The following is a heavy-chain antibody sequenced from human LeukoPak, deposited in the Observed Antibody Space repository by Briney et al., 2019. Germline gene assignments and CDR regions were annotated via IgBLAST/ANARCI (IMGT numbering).Heavy chain of an antibody. V-gene: IGHV1-69*06. CDR2: IIPIFGTA. D-gene: IGHD3-10*01. J-gene: IGHJ5*02. Sequence: VASVKVSCKASRGTFSNYAISWVRQAPGQGLEWMGGIIPIFGTANYAQKFQDRVTITADKSTSTAYMELRSLRSDDTAVYYCARVGPLYYGPSNWFDPWGQGTLVTVSS. CDR3: ARVGPLYYGPSNWFDP. CDR1: RGTFSNYA.